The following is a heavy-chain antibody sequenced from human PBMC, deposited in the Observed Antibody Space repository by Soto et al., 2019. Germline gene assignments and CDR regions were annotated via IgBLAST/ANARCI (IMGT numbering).Heavy chain of an antibody. CDR1: GGSISSYY. D-gene: IGHD5-18*01. CDR3: ARQGYSYAPNNWFDP. CDR2: IYYSGST. Sequence: SETLSLTCTVSGGSISSYYWSWIRQPPGKGLEWIGYIYYSGSTNYNPSLKSRVTISVDTSKNQFSLKLSSVTAADTAVYYCARQGYSYAPNNWFDPWGQGTLVTVS. V-gene: IGHV4-59*08. J-gene: IGHJ5*02.